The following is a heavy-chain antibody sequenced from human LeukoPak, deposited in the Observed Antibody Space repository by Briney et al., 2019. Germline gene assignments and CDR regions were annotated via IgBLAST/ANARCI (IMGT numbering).Heavy chain of an antibody. CDR2: IYYSGST. Sequence: SQTLSLTCTVSGGSISSGDYYWSWIRQPPGKGLEWIGYIYYSGSTYYNPSLKSRVTISVDTSKSQFSLKLSSVTAADTAVYYCARVGLQYYYDSSGYYFDYWGQGTLVTVSS. CDR1: GGSISSGDYY. CDR3: ARVGLQYYYDSSGYYFDY. V-gene: IGHV4-30-4*01. J-gene: IGHJ4*02. D-gene: IGHD3-22*01.